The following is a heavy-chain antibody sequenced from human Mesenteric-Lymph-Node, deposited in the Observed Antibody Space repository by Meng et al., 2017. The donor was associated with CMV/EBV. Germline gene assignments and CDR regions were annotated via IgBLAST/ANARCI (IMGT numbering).Heavy chain of an antibody. V-gene: IGHV3-21*01. Sequence: LSWAGSGFSFRSCSMSWVRQAPGKGLEWVSFISSTSTYIYYADSVKGRFTISRDNAKNSLYLQMNSLRAEDTAVYYCAKNLGSLTDYWGQGTLVTVSS. CDR1: GFSFRSCS. J-gene: IGHJ4*02. CDR2: ISSTSTYI. CDR3: AKNLGSLTDY. D-gene: IGHD3-10*01.